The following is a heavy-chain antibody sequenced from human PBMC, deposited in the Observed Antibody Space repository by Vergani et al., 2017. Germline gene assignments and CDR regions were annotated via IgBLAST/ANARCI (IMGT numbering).Heavy chain of an antibody. CDR2: IYYSGST. V-gene: IGHV4-59*01. Sequence: QVQLQESGPGLVKPSETLSLTCTVSGGSISSYYWSWIRQPPGKGLEWIGYIYYSGSTNYNPSLKSRVTIAVDTSKNLFSLKLSSVTAADTAVYYCARGPLGEMATINWFDPWGQGTLVTVSS. CDR1: GGSISSYY. D-gene: IGHD5-24*01. J-gene: IGHJ5*02. CDR3: ARGPLGEMATINWFDP.